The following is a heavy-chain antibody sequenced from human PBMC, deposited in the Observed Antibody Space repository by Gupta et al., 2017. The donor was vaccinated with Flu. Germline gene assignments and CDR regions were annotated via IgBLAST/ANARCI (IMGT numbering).Heavy chain of an antibody. CDR1: GFTFSNAW. D-gene: IGHD3-22*01. Sequence: EVQLVESGGGLVKPGGSLRLSCAASGFTFSNAWMSWVRQAPGKGLEWVGRIKSESDGGTSDYAAPVNGRFTISRDDSENTLYVKMNGLKSEETAMYYGVTDRRARDTSGYYDAQFDHWGQGTLVTVSS. V-gene: IGHV3-15*01. CDR3: VTDRRARDTSGYYDAQFDH. J-gene: IGHJ4*02. CDR2: IKSESDGGTS.